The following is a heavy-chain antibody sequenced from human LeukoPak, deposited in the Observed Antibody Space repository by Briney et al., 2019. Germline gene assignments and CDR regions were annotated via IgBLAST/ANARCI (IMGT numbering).Heavy chain of an antibody. D-gene: IGHD3-10*01. V-gene: IGHV1-18*01. Sequence: ASVNVSCKASGYTFNKYGISWLRQAPGQGLEWMGWSSTYNGDTKSAQKLQGRVTMTTDTPTSTAYMELRSLRSDDTAMYYCARDRSGSLLAFDIWGQGTMVTVSS. CDR3: ARDRSGSLLAFDI. J-gene: IGHJ3*02. CDR2: SSTYNGDT. CDR1: GYTFNKYG.